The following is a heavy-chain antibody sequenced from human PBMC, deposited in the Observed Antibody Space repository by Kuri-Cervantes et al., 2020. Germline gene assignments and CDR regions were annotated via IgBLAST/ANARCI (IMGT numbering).Heavy chain of an antibody. CDR1: GFTFSSYA. J-gene: IGHJ4*02. V-gene: IGHV3-21*01. D-gene: IGHD6-19*01. CDR3: ARADYGYSSGCIDY. CDR2: ISSSSSYI. Sequence: GGSLRLSCAASGFTFSSYAMSWVRQAPGKGLEWVSSISSSSSYIYYADSVKGRFTISRDNAKNSLYLQMNSLRAEDTAVYYCARADYGYSSGCIDYWGQGTLVTVSS.